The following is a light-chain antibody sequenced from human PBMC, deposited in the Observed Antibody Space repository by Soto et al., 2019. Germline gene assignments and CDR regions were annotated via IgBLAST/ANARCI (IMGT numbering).Light chain of an antibody. CDR2: ENN. J-gene: IGLJ3*02. V-gene: IGLV1-51*02. CDR3: GTWDNNLNAGV. Sequence: QSVLTQPPSVSAAPGQKVTISCSGSSSNIGNRYVSWYQHFPGTAPKLLIYENNKRPSGIPDRFSGSKSGTSATLGITGLQTGDEADYYCGTWDNNLNAGVFGGGTQLTVL. CDR1: SSNIGNRY.